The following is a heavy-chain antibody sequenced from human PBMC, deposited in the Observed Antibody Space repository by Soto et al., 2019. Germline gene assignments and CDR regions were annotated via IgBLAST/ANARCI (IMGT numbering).Heavy chain of an antibody. J-gene: IGHJ4*02. Sequence: SETLSLTCTVSGGSISSSSYYWGWIRQPPGKGLEWIGSIYYSGSTYYNPSLKSRVTISVDTSKNQFSLKLSSVTAADTAVYYCARHIITMVRGRLFDYWGQGTLVTVSS. D-gene: IGHD3-10*01. CDR2: IYYSGST. V-gene: IGHV4-39*01. CDR3: ARHIITMVRGRLFDY. CDR1: GGSISSSSYY.